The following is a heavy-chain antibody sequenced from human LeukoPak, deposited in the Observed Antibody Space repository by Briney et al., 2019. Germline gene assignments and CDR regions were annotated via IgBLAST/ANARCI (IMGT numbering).Heavy chain of an antibody. CDR3: AKDMGWNYERRAFDI. Sequence: GRSLRLSCAASGFTFDDYAMHWVRQAPGKGLDWVSGISWNSGSIGYADSVKGRFTISRDNAKNSLYLQMNSLRAEDMALYYCAKDMGWNYERRAFDIWGQGTMVTVSS. J-gene: IGHJ3*02. CDR2: ISWNSGSI. D-gene: IGHD1-7*01. V-gene: IGHV3-9*03. CDR1: GFTFDDYA.